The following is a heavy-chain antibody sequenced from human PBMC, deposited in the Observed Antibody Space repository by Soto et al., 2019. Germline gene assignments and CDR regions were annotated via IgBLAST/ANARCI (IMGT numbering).Heavy chain of an antibody. Sequence: GGSLRLSCAASGFTFTSYGMHWVRQAPGKGLEWVAVISSDGRNKYYSDSVKGRFTISRDVSKNTVFLHMDSLSAEDTAVYYCAKEGDFYDISTGYFGSKAYFDHWGQGTLVTVSS. J-gene: IGHJ4*02. CDR1: GFTFTSYG. D-gene: IGHD3-9*01. CDR3: AKEGDFYDISTGYFGSKAYFDH. V-gene: IGHV3-30*18. CDR2: ISSDGRNK.